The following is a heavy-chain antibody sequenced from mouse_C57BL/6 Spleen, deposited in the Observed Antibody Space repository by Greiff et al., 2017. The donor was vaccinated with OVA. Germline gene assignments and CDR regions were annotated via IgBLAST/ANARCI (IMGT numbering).Heavy chain of an antibody. CDR3: ASYYGSSSWFAY. D-gene: IGHD1-1*01. CDR1: GFSLTSYG. Sequence: QVQLQQSGPGLVQPSQSLSITCTVSGFSLTSYGVHWVRQSPGKGLEWLGVIWSGGSTDYNAAFISRLSISKDNSKSQVFFKMNSLQADDTAIYYCASYYGSSSWFAYWGQGTLVTVSA. J-gene: IGHJ3*01. V-gene: IGHV2-2*01. CDR2: IWSGGST.